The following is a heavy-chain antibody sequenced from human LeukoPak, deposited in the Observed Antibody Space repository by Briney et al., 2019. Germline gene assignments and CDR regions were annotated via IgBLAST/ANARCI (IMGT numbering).Heavy chain of an antibody. CDR3: VRDLDF. CDR2: LKPDGGDK. CDR1: GFTFSSYW. Sequence: PGGSLRLSCAASGFTFSSYWMDWVRQAPGKGLEWVANLKPDGGDKYYTDSVKGGFNISRDNAKGSLYLQMNSLRAEDTAVYYCVRDLDFWGQGTLVTVSS. J-gene: IGHJ4*02. V-gene: IGHV3-7*05.